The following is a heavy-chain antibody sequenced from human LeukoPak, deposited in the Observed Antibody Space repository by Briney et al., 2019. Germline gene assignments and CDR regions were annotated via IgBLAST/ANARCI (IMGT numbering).Heavy chain of an antibody. J-gene: IGHJ3*02. D-gene: IGHD4/OR15-4a*01. V-gene: IGHV4-61*02. Sequence: SQTLSLTCTVSGGSINSGSHHWRWIRQPAGKGLEWIGRIYPSGGTTNYNPSLKSRVTISVDTSKNQFSLKLTSVTAADTAVYYCAKVMTMVVHVFDIWGQGTMVTVSS. CDR3: AKVMTMVVHVFDI. CDR2: IYPSGGTT. CDR1: GGSINSGSHH.